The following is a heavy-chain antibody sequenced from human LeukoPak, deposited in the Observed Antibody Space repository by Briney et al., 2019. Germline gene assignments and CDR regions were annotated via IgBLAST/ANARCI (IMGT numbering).Heavy chain of an antibody. D-gene: IGHD1-26*01. CDR2: IYYSGST. Sequence: PSETLSLTCTVSGGSLSSFYWSWIRQPPGKGLEWIGYIYYSGSTNYNPSLKSRVTISVDTSKNQFSLKLSSVTAADTAVYYCARHSGSRDGFDIWCQGTMVTVSS. V-gene: IGHV4-59*08. J-gene: IGHJ3*02. CDR1: GGSLSSFY. CDR3: ARHSGSRDGFDI.